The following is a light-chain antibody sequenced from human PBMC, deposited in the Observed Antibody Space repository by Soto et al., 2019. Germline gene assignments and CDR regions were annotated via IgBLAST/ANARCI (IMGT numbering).Light chain of an antibody. Sequence: EIVLTQSPGTLSLSPGERATLSCRASQSVSSSYLAWYQQKPGQAPRLLIYGASSRATGIPDRFSGSGSGTDFTLTISRLEPEDFAVYYCQQYGSSPLTFGHGTKVEI. CDR1: QSVSSSY. CDR3: QQYGSSPLT. CDR2: GAS. J-gene: IGKJ1*01. V-gene: IGKV3-20*01.